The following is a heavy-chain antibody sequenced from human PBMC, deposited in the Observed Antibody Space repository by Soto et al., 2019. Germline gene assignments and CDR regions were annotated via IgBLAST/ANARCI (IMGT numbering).Heavy chain of an antibody. CDR3: ARLAYCGGDCFDDAFDI. J-gene: IGHJ3*02. CDR2: IYYSAST. V-gene: IGHV4-59*08. Sequence: PSETLSLTCTVSGGSISSYYWSWIRQPQGKGLEWIGYIYYSASTNYNATHKSRVTISVDTSKNQFSLKLSSVTAADTAVYYCARLAYCGGDCFDDAFDIWGQGTMVTVSS. CDR1: GGSISSYY. D-gene: IGHD2-21*02.